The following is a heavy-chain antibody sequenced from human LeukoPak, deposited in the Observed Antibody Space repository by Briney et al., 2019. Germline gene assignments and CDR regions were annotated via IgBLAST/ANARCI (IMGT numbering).Heavy chain of an antibody. CDR2: INSDGSST. J-gene: IGHJ4*02. Sequence: PGGSLRLSCAASGFTFSNAWMSWVRQAPGKGLVWVSRINSDGSSTSYADSVKGRFTISRDNAKNTLYLQMNSLRAEDTAVYYCARTTVTRYYFDYWGQGTLVTVSS. D-gene: IGHD4-11*01. CDR1: GFTFSNAW. V-gene: IGHV3-74*01. CDR3: ARTTVTRYYFDY.